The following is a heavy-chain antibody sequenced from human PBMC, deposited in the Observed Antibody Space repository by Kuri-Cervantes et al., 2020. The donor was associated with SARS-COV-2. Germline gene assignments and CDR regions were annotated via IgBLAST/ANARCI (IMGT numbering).Heavy chain of an antibody. CDR1: GFTFNTYS. D-gene: IGHD3-10*01. V-gene: IGHV3-21*01. CDR3: ARDYGSARRFDF. CDR2: ISSRSIYI. J-gene: IGHJ4*02. Sequence: GGSLRLSCAASGFTFNTYSMDWIRQAPGKGLEWVSSISSRSIYIEYADSVKGRFTIYRDDAKKSLYLQMNSLRAEDTAMYFCARDYGSARRFDFWGQGSLVTVSS.